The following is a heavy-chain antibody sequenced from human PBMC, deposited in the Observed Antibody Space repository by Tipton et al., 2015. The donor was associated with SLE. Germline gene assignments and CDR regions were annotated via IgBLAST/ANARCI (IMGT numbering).Heavy chain of an antibody. D-gene: IGHD5-18*01. Sequence: SLRLSCAASGFIFSNYAMHWVRQTPGKGLEWVAVISFDGSRRYYADAVRGRFTMSRDNSKDTLYLQMNSLRAEDTAVYYCARTNSYGYPYYYGMDVWGQGTTVTVSS. CDR3: ARTNSYGYPYYYGMDV. J-gene: IGHJ6*02. CDR1: GFIFSNYA. CDR2: ISFDGSRR. V-gene: IGHV3-30*14.